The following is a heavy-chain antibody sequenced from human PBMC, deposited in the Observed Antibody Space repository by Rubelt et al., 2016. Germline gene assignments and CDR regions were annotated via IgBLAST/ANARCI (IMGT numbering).Heavy chain of an antibody. CDR1: GFIFDDYG. CDR2: INWNGGST. Sequence: VQLVESGGGVVRPGGSLRLSCAASGFIFDDYGMSWVRQAPGKGLEWVSGINWNGGSTGYADSVKGGFTISRDNAKKSQYLQMNSLRGEETDLYQCARERAGDGDDCLCRDVWGKGTTSTVSS. V-gene: IGHV3-20*01. CDR3: ARERAGDGDDCLCRDV. D-gene: IGHD4-17*01. J-gene: IGHJ6*04.